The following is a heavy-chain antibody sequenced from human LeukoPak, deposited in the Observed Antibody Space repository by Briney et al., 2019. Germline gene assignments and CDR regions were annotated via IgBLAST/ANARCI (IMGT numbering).Heavy chain of an antibody. V-gene: IGHV1-18*01. CDR2: ISAYNGNT. CDR3: ARVPGLVPGDY. J-gene: IGHJ4*02. Sequence: ASVNVSCKASGYTFTSYGTSWVRQPPGQGLEWMGWISAYNGNTNCAQKLQGRVTMTTDTSTSTAYMELRSLRSDDTAVYYCARVPGLVPGDYWGQGTLVTVSS. CDR1: GYTFTSYG. D-gene: IGHD6-19*01.